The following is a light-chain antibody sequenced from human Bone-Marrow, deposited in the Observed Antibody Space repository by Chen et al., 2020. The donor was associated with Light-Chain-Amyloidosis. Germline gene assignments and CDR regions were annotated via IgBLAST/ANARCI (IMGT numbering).Light chain of an antibody. J-gene: IGLJ3*02. CDR3: QVWDRSSDRPV. CDR1: NIGSTS. V-gene: IGLV3-21*02. Sequence: SYVLTQPSSVSVAPGQTATIACGGNNIGSTSVHWYQQTPVQAPLLVVYDDSDRPSGSPERLSGSNSGNTATLTISRVEAGDEADYYWQVWDRSSDRPVFGGGTKLTVI. CDR2: DDS.